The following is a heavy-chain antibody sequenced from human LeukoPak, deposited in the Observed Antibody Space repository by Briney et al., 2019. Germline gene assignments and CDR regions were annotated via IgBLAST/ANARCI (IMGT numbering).Heavy chain of an antibody. CDR2: IFYSGST. CDR1: SGSISTSNYY. Sequence: PSETLSLTCTVSSGSISTSNYYWGWVRQPPGKALEWIGNIFYSGSTYYSPSLKSRVTISLDTSRNQFSLKLNSVTAADTAVYYCARDSSGWLANNWFDPWGQGTLVTVSS. CDR3: ARDSSGWLANNWFDP. D-gene: IGHD6-19*01. J-gene: IGHJ5*02. V-gene: IGHV4-39*07.